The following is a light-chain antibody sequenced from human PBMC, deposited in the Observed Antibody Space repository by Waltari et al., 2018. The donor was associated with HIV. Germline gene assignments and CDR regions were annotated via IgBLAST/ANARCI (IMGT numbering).Light chain of an antibody. CDR2: DVT. CDR1: TDIGPFNS. Sequence: PASVSGSPGQSITIPGTGPTDIGPFNSVSWYQVHPGQAPKILIFDVTRPPSGVSSRVSGSKSATAAALTSSDLRPEDDADYYCSSDSPTLMFGGGTHLTVL. J-gene: IGLJ3*02. CDR3: SSDSPTLM. V-gene: IGLV2-14*03.